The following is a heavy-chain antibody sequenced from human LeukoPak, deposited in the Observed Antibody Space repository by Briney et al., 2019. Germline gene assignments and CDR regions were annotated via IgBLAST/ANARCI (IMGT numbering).Heavy chain of an antibody. J-gene: IGHJ4*02. CDR1: GGTYSSYG. CDR2: IIPIFGTA. Sequence: APVKVSCKASGGTYSSYGISWVRQAPGQGLEWMGGIIPIFGTANYAQKFQGRVTITADEPTSTAYMELSSLRSEDTAVYYCAREHSSSWDYYFDYWGQGALVTVSS. V-gene: IGHV1-69*13. CDR3: AREHSSSWDYYFDY. D-gene: IGHD6-13*01.